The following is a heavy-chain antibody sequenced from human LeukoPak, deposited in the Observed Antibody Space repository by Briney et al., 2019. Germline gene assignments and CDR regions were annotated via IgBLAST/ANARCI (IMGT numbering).Heavy chain of an antibody. Sequence: GGSLRLSCAASGFTFSSYAMSWVRQAQGKGLEWVSAISGSGGSTYYADSVKGRFTISRDNSKNTLYLQMNSLRAEDTAVYYCAKTPAIKWLRYYFDYWGQGTLVTVSS. D-gene: IGHD5-12*01. J-gene: IGHJ4*02. V-gene: IGHV3-23*01. CDR2: ISGSGGST. CDR1: GFTFSSYA. CDR3: AKTPAIKWLRYYFDY.